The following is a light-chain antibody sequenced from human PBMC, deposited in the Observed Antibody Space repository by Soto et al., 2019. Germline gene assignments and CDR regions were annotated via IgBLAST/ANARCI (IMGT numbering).Light chain of an antibody. Sequence: DIQMTQSPSTLSAFIGDRVTITCRASESISSWLAWYQQKPGKAPKLLIYKASSLESGVPSRFSGSGSGTEFTLTINSLQPDDFATYYCQEYNSYPMYTFGQGTKLEI. CDR3: QEYNSYPMYT. CDR2: KAS. V-gene: IGKV1-5*03. J-gene: IGKJ2*01. CDR1: ESISSW.